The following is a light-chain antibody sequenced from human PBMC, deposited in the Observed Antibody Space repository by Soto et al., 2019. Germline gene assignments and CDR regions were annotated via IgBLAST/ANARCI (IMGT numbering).Light chain of an antibody. CDR2: EVS. CDR1: SSDVGGYNY. J-gene: IGLJ1*01. V-gene: IGLV2-14*01. CDR3: TSYTSSSTLEV. Sequence: QSALTQPASVSGSPGQSITISCTGTSSDVGGYNYVSWYQQHPGKAPKLIIYEVSNRPTGVSNRFSGSKSGHTASLTISGLQSEDEADYFCTSYTSSSTLEVFGTGTRSPS.